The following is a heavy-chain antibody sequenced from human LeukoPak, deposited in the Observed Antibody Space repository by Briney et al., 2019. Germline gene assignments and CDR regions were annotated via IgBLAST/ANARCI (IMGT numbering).Heavy chain of an antibody. CDR1: GGSISSYY. CDR3: AREYLVGAISDAFDI. D-gene: IGHD1-26*01. CDR2: IYTSGST. V-gene: IGHV4-4*07. Sequence: SETLSLTCTVSGGSISSYYWSWIRQPARKGLEWIGRIYTSGSTNYDPSLKSRVTMSVDTSKNQFSLKLSSVTAADTAVYYCAREYLVGAISDAFDIWGQGTMVTVSS. J-gene: IGHJ3*02.